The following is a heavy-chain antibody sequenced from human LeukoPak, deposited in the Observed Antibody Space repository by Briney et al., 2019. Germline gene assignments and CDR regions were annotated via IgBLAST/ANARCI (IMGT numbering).Heavy chain of an antibody. V-gene: IGHV3-21*01. CDR1: GFTFSSYT. D-gene: IGHD3-9*01. J-gene: IGHJ4*02. CDR2: ISSSSSYI. Sequence: GGSLRLSCAASGFTFSSYTLNWVRQAPGKGLEWVSSISSSSSYIYYADSVKGRFTISRDNAKNSVYLQMNSLRAEDTAVYYCARHSDYDILTGPNGYWGQGTLVTVSS. CDR3: ARHSDYDILTGPNGY.